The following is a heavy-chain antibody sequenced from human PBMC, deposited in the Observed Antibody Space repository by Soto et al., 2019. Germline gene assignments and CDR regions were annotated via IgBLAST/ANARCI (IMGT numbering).Heavy chain of an antibody. CDR3: ANGGLVVVVAVQKGGYNSEAARLAD. D-gene: IGHD2-15*01. CDR1: GFTFSSYA. J-gene: IGHJ4*02. CDR2: ISGSGGST. Sequence: GGSLRLSCAASGFTFSSYAMSWVRQAPGKGLEWVPAISGSGGSTYYADSVKGRFTISRDNSKNTLYLQMNSLRAEDAAVYYAANGGLVVVVAVQKGGYNSEAARLADWVQGSLVSVTS. V-gene: IGHV3-23*01.